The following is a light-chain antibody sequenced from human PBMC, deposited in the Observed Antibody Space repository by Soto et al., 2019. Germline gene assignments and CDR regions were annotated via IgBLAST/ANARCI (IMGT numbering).Light chain of an antibody. V-gene: IGKV3-20*01. Sequence: EIVLTQSPGTLSLSPGERATLSCRASQSVSNRYLAWYQQKSGQAPRLLISGASSRATGIPDRFSGSGSGTDFTLTISRLEPEDAAVYYCQQYGSSPPITFDQGTRLEIK. CDR1: QSVSNRY. J-gene: IGKJ5*01. CDR3: QQYGSSPPIT. CDR2: GAS.